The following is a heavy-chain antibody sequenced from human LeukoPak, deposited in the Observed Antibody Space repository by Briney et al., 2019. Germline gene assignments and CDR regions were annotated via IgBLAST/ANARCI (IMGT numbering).Heavy chain of an antibody. D-gene: IGHD1-7*01. Sequence: SETLSLTCAVSGGSISSSNWWSWVRQPPEKGLEWIGEIYHSGSTNYNPSLKSRVTISVDKSKNQFSLKLSSVTAADTAVYYCAAEKARTTHPALDAFDIWGQGTMVTVSS. J-gene: IGHJ3*02. V-gene: IGHV4-4*02. CDR1: GGSISSSNW. CDR2: IYHSGST. CDR3: AAEKARTTHPALDAFDI.